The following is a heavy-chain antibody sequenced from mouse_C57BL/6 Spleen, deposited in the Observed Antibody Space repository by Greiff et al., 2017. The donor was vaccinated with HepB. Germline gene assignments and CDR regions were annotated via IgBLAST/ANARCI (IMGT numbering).Heavy chain of an antibody. CDR3: AISDYDYDYAMDY. CDR1: GYTFTSYW. Sequence: QVQLQQPGAELVKPGASVKVSCKASGYTFTSYWMHWVKQRPGQGLEWIGKIHPSDSDTNYNQKFKGKATLTVDKSSSTAYMQPSSLTAEDSAVYYCAISDYDYDYAMDYWGQGTSVTVSS. V-gene: IGHV1-74*01. CDR2: IHPSDSDT. D-gene: IGHD2-4*01. J-gene: IGHJ4*01.